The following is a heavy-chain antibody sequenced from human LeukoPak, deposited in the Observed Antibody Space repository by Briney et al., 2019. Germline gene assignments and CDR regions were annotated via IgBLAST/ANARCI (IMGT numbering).Heavy chain of an antibody. CDR3: ARDKYSSSWFAPFGY. V-gene: IGHV3-20*04. Sequence: GSLRLSCAASGFTFDDYGMSWVRQAPGKGLEWVSGINWNGGSTGYADSVKGRFTISRDNAKNSLYLQMNSLRAEDTALYYCARDKYSSSWFAPFGYWGQGTLVTVSS. D-gene: IGHD6-13*01. CDR2: INWNGGST. J-gene: IGHJ4*02. CDR1: GFTFDDYG.